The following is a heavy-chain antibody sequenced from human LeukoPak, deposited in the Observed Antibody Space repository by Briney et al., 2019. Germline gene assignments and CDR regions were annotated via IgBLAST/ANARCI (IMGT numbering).Heavy chain of an antibody. D-gene: IGHD3-3*01. CDR1: GFSFDTYW. CDR2: IYYSGST. Sequence: GSLRLSCAVSGFSFDTYWMTWVRQAPGKGLEWIGSIYYSGSTYYNPSLKSRVTISVDTSKNQFSLKLSSVTAADTAVYYCARHRTYYDFWSGNADLDYWGQGTLVTVSS. V-gene: IGHV4-39*01. J-gene: IGHJ4*02. CDR3: ARHRTYYDFWSGNADLDY.